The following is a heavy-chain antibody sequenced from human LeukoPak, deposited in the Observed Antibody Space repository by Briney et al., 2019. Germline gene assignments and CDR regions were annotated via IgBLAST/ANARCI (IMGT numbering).Heavy chain of an antibody. CDR3: ARDRGSSSPTPGFDY. D-gene: IGHD6-6*01. Sequence: ASVKVSCKASGGTFSSYAISWVRQAPGQGLEWMGGIIPIFGTANYAQKLQGRVTMTTDTSTSTAYMELRSLRSDDTAVYYCARDRGSSSPTPGFDYWGQGTLVTVSS. CDR2: IIPIFGTA. J-gene: IGHJ4*02. CDR1: GGTFSSYA. V-gene: IGHV1-69*05.